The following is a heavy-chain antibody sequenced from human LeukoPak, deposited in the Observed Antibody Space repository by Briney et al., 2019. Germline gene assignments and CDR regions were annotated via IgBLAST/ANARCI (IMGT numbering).Heavy chain of an antibody. CDR2: HYWNNDK. D-gene: IGHD3-10*01. CDR1: GGSISSYYW. Sequence: TLSLTCTVSGGSISSYYWSWIRQPPGKALEWLAVHYWNNDKSYSPSLKSRLTITKDTSKNQVVLIMTNMDPVDTATYYCAHKGRGSGSYTMWGQGTLVTVSS. J-gene: IGHJ4*02. CDR3: AHKGRGSGSYTM. V-gene: IGHV2-5*01.